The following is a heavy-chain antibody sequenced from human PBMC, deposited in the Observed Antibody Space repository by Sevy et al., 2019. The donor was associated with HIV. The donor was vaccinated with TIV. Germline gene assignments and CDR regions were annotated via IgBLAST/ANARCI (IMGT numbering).Heavy chain of an antibody. V-gene: IGHV5-51*01. Sequence: GESLKISGKGSGYSFTSYWIGWVRQMPGKGLEWMGIIYPGDSDTRYSPSFQGQVTISADKSISTAYLQWSSLKASDTAMYYCARFRGQQLGRGYYGMDVWGQGTTVTVSS. J-gene: IGHJ6*02. D-gene: IGHD6-13*01. CDR2: IYPGDSDT. CDR1: GYSFTSYW. CDR3: ARFRGQQLGRGYYGMDV.